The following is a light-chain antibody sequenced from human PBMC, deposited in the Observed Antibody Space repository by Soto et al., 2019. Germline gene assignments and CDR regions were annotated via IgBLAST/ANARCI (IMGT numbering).Light chain of an antibody. J-gene: IGKJ2*01. CDR3: QHLNDYRYT. Sequence: DIQLTQSPSFLSASVGDRVTITCRASQAISSSLAWYQHNPGKAPKLLIYAASTLQNGVPSSFSGSGSGTDFTLTSSSLQPEDCATYYCQHLNDYRYTLGQWTKGEIK. CDR1: QAISSS. V-gene: IGKV1-9*01. CDR2: AAS.